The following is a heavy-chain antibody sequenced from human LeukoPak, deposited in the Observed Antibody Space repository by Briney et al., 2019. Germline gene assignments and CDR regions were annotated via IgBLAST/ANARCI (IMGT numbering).Heavy chain of an antibody. Sequence: GGSLRLSRSASGFTFRSYWMHWVRQGPGEGPVWVSYITTDGSNTEYADSVKGRFTISRDNSKNTLYLQMNSLRAEDTAVYYCARVSYYYGSGRRTDLHYFDYWGQGTLVTVSS. V-gene: IGHV3-74*03. CDR2: ITTDGSNT. J-gene: IGHJ4*02. D-gene: IGHD3-10*01. CDR1: GFTFRSYW. CDR3: ARVSYYYGSGRRTDLHYFDY.